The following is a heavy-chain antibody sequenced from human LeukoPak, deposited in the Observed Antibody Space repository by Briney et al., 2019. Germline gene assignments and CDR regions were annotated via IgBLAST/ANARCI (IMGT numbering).Heavy chain of an antibody. Sequence: PGGSLRLSCAASGFTISDYYMSWIRQAPGKGLEWVSYISPDSNTKRYADSVKGRFSFSRDNAKNSLYLQMNSLGSDDTALYYCARHDYGGSRVTFGICGQGTMVTVSS. CDR2: ISPDSNTK. V-gene: IGHV3-11*04. CDR1: GFTISDYY. J-gene: IGHJ3*02. D-gene: IGHD4-23*01. CDR3: ARHDYGGSRVTFGI.